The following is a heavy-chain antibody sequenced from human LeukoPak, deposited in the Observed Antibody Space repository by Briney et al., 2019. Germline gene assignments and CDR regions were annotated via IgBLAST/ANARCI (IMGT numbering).Heavy chain of an antibody. CDR3: AQNIPGAIEH. CDR2: IYPSGTP. V-gene: IGHV4-39*01. J-gene: IGHJ1*01. Sequence: PSETLSLTCTVSSGSISSSSYYWGWIRQPPGKGLECIGNIYPSGTPYYNPSLKSRVTISIDTSKSQFSLRLSPVTAADTAVYYCAQNIPGAIEHWGQGTLVTVSS. CDR1: SGSISSSSYY. D-gene: IGHD1-7*01.